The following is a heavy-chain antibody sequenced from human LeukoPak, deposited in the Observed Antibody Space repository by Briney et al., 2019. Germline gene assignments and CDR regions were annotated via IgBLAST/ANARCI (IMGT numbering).Heavy chain of an antibody. CDR1: GGSISSSGYY. V-gene: IGHV4-39*07. J-gene: IGHJ4*02. D-gene: IGHD2-15*01. CDR2: MYYSGST. CDR3: ARAVFSYCSGGSCPYFDY. Sequence: KSSETLSLTCTVSGGSISSSGYYWGWIRQPPGKGLEWIGSMYYSGSTYYNPSLKSRVTISVHTSKNQFSLKLSSVTAADTAVYYCARAVFSYCSGGSCPYFDYWGQGTLVTVSS.